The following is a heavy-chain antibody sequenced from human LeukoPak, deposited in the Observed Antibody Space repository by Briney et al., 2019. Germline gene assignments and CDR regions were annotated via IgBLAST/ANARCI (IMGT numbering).Heavy chain of an antibody. J-gene: IGHJ4*02. D-gene: IGHD6-13*01. Sequence: PSETLSLTCTVSGGSISSGNYYWGWIRQPPGKGLEWIRSIFYSGSSDYNPSLKSRVTISVDTSKNQFSLKLSSVTAADTAVYYCARLAAAAGDYWGQGTLVTVSS. CDR3: ARLAAAAGDY. V-gene: IGHV4-39*01. CDR2: IFYSGSS. CDR1: GGSISSGNYY.